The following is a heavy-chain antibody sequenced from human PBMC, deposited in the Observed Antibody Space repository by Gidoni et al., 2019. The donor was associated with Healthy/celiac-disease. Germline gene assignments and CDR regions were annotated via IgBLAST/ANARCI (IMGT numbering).Heavy chain of an antibody. Sequence: QVTLKESGPALVKPTQTLTLTCSFSGFSLSTSGMRVSWIRQPPGKALEWLARIDWDDDKFYSTSLKTRLTISKDTSKNQVVLTMTNMDPVDTATYYCARTSTTYYYDSSGYYFDYWGQGTLVTVSS. J-gene: IGHJ4*02. CDR2: IDWDDDK. D-gene: IGHD3-22*01. CDR1: GFSLSTSGMR. V-gene: IGHV2-70*04. CDR3: ARTSTTYYYDSSGYYFDY.